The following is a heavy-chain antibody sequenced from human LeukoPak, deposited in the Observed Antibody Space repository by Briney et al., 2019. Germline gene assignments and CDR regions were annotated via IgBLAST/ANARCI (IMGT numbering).Heavy chain of an antibody. V-gene: IGHV3-7*01. J-gene: IGHJ6*03. CDR1: GFTFSSYW. Sequence: GGSLRLSCAASGFTFSSYWMSWVRQAPGKGLEWVANIKQDGSEKYYVDSVKGRFTISRDNAKNSLYLQMNSLRAEDTAVYYCAREVYSSSSVYYYYYMDVWGKGTTVTVSS. CDR2: IKQDGSEK. D-gene: IGHD6-6*01. CDR3: AREVYSSSSVYYYYYMDV.